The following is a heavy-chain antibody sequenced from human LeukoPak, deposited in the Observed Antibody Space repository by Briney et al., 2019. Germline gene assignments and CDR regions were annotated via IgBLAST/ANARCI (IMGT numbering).Heavy chain of an antibody. J-gene: IGHJ4*02. D-gene: IGHD6-6*01. V-gene: IGHV4-39*01. CDR1: GGSISSGSYY. Sequence: SETLSLTCTVSGGSISSGSYYWGWIRQPPGKGLEWIGSVYYSGTTYYNPSLKSRVTMSVDTSKNQFSQQLSSVTAADTAIYYCATTLYSRSCFDYWGQGTLVTVSS. CDR2: VYYSGTT. CDR3: ATTLYSRSCFDY.